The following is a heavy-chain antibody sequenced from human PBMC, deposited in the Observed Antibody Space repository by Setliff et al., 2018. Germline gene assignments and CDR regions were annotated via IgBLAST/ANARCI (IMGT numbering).Heavy chain of an antibody. V-gene: IGHV4-61*02. Sequence: SETLSLTCTVSGGSISRGSYDWSWIRQPAGKGLEWIGRIYTSGSTNYNPSLKSRVTISVDTSKNQFSLKLSSVTAADTAVYYCARLGGSSTSGGFYYFYYYMDVWGKGTTVTVSS. J-gene: IGHJ6*03. D-gene: IGHD2-2*01. CDR2: IYTSGST. CDR1: GGSISRGSYD. CDR3: ARLGGSSTSGGFYYFYYYMDV.